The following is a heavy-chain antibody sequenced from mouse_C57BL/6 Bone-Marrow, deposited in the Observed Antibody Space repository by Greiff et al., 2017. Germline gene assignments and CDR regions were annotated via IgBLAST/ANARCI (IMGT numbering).Heavy chain of an antibody. CDR2: IYPGSGST. V-gene: IGHV1-55*01. D-gene: IGHD2-3*01. CDR1: GYTFTSYW. CDR3: ARLDTRNFFDY. Sequence: QVHVKQPGAELVKPGASVKMSCKASGYTFTSYWITWVKQRPGQGLEWIGDIYPGSGSTNYNEKFKSKATLTVDTSSSTAYMQLSSLTSEDSAVYHCARLDTRNFFDYWGQGTTLTVSS. J-gene: IGHJ2*01.